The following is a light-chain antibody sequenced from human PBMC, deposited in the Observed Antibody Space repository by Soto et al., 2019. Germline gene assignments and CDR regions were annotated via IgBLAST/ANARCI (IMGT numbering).Light chain of an antibody. Sequence: EIVMTQSPATLSVSPGERATLSCRASQSVSSNLAWYQQKPGQAHRVLIYAASTRATGIPDRFSGSGSGTEFTLTISSLHSEDFGVYYCQQYDNWWTFGQGTKVVIK. CDR2: AAS. CDR3: QQYDNWWT. J-gene: IGKJ1*01. CDR1: QSVSSN. V-gene: IGKV3-15*01.